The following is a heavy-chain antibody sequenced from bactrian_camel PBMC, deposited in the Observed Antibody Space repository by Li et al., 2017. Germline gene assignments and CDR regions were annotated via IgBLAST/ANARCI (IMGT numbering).Heavy chain of an antibody. CDR1: GFTFSDYT. J-gene: IGHJ4*01. V-gene: IGHV3S42*01. CDR2: INSSGRST. CDR3: AADEYCGGGGVGW. Sequence: DVQLVESGGGLVQPGGSLRLSCAASGFTFSDYTMTWVRQAPGKGLEWVSDINSSGRSTNYADSVKGRSTISKDTAKNTLSLQMNDLKPEDTAMYYCAADEYCGGGGVGWRGQGTQVTVS. D-gene: IGHD5*01.